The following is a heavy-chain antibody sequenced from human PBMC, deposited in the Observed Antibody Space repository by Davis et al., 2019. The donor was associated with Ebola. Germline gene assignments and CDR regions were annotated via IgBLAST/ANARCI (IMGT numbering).Heavy chain of an antibody. D-gene: IGHD5-18*01. Sequence: SETLSLTCAVYGGSFSGYYWSWIRQPPGKGLEWIGYIYHSGSTYYNPSLKSRVTISVDRSKNQFSLKLSSVTAADTAVYYCARYSWYFDYWGQGTLVTVSS. J-gene: IGHJ4*02. CDR3: ARYSWYFDY. CDR2: IYHSGST. CDR1: GGSFSGYY. V-gene: IGHV4-34*01.